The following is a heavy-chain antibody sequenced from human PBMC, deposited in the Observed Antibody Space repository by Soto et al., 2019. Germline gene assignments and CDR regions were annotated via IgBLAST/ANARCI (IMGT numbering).Heavy chain of an antibody. V-gene: IGHV3-30*18. CDR3: AKDSGDYDFWSGFLFDY. CDR2: ISYHGSNK. J-gene: IGHJ4*02. Sequence: PGGSLRLSCAASGFTFSSYGMHWVRQAPGKGLEWVAVISYHGSNKYYADSVKGRFTISRDNSKNTLYLQMNSLRAEDTAVYYCAKDSGDYDFWSGFLFDYWGQGTLVTVSS. D-gene: IGHD3-3*01. CDR1: GFTFSSYG.